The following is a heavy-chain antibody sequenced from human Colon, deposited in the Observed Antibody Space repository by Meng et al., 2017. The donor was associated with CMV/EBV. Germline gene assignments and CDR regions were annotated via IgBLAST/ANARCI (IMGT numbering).Heavy chain of an antibody. V-gene: IGHV3-23*01. D-gene: IGHD1-1*01. CDR2: ISSSAGTT. Sequence: GESLKISCAASGFIFDDYAMHWVRQVPGKGLEWVSGISSSAGTTLYADSVKGRFTISRDNSKNTLYLQMNSLRAEDTATYYCAKDLGTPSELEPFDYWGQGTLVTVSS. J-gene: IGHJ4*02. CDR3: AKDLGTPSELEPFDY. CDR1: GFIFDDYA.